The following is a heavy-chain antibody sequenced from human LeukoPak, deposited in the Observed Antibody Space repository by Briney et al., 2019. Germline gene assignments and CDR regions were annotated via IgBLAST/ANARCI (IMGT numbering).Heavy chain of an antibody. Sequence: GGSLRLSYAASGFTFSSYAMHWVRQAPGKGLEWVAVIWYDGSNKYYADSVQGRFTISRDNSKNTLYLQMNSLRGEDTGVYYCAKAHLVDWLLLFDDWGQGTLVTVSS. J-gene: IGHJ4*02. CDR2: IWYDGSNK. CDR1: GFTFSSYA. D-gene: IGHD3/OR15-3a*01. CDR3: AKAHLVDWLLLFDD. V-gene: IGHV3-30*02.